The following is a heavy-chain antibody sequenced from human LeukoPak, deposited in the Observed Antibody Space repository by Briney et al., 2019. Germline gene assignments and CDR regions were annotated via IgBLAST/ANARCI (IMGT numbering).Heavy chain of an antibody. J-gene: IGHJ5*02. D-gene: IGHD6-6*01. V-gene: IGHV4-61*02. CDR1: GDSISSGTYS. CDR3: ARGVGSSSSNWFDP. Sequence: SETLSLTCTVSGDSISSGTYSWSWIRQPAGKGLEWIGRVYSSGNTNYNPPLKSRVTISIDTSKNQFSLKLSSVTAADTAAYYCARGVGSSSSNWFDPWGQGTLVTVSS. CDR2: VYSSGNT.